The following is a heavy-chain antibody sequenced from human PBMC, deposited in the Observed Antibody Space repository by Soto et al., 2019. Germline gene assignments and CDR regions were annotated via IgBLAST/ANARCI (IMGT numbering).Heavy chain of an antibody. D-gene: IGHD6-19*01. CDR1: GFSLTSSGVG. Sequence: GPTLVNPTQTLTLTCSFSGFSLTSSGVGVGWFRQPPGKALEWLGLIYWNDDDRYRASLHSRLTITKDTSKNQVVLTMTNMDPEDTATYYCAHRPGGSGFRYYFDYWGQGTLVTVSS. CDR2: IYWNDDD. V-gene: IGHV2-5*01. J-gene: IGHJ4*02. CDR3: AHRPGGSGFRYYFDY.